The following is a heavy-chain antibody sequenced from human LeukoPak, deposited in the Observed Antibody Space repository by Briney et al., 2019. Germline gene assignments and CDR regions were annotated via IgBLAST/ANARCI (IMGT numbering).Heavy chain of an antibody. Sequence: ASVKVSCKASGYTFTGYDMHWVRQAPGQGLEWMGRINPNSGGTNYAQKFQGRVTMTRDTSISTAYMELSRLRSDDTAVYYCARDCSSTSCSYYYYMDVWGKGTTVTVSS. V-gene: IGHV1-2*06. D-gene: IGHD2-2*01. J-gene: IGHJ6*03. CDR1: GYTFTGYD. CDR2: INPNSGGT. CDR3: ARDCSSTSCSYYYYMDV.